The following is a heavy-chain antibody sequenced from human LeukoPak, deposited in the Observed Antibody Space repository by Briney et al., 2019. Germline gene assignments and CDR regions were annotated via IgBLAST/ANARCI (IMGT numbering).Heavy chain of an antibody. V-gene: IGHV1-2*02. CDR1: GYTFTGYY. Sequence: ASVKVSCKASGYTFTGYYIHWVRQAPAQGLEWMGWINPNSGGTNYAQKFQGRVTMTEDTSTDTAYMELSSLRSEDTAVYYCATDSDCSGGSCYPVTGAFDIWGQGTMVTVSS. J-gene: IGHJ3*02. CDR2: INPNSGGT. D-gene: IGHD2-15*01. CDR3: ATDSDCSGGSCYPVTGAFDI.